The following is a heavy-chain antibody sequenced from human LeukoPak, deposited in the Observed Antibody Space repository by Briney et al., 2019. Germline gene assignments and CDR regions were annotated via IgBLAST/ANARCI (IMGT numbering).Heavy chain of an antibody. J-gene: IGHJ6*02. CDR1: GFTFSSYA. Sequence: GGSLRLFCAASGFTFSSYAMSWVRQAPGKGLEWVSAISGSGGSTYYADSVKGRFTISRDNSKNTLYLQMNSLRSEDTAVYYCARSGWLQSFYYYGMDVWGRGTTVAVSS. V-gene: IGHV3-23*01. CDR2: ISGSGGST. CDR3: ARSGWLQSFYYYGMDV. D-gene: IGHD5-12*01.